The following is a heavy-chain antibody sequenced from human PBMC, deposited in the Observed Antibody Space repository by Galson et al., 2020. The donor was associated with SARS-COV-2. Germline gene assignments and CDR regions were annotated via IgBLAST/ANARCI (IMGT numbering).Heavy chain of an antibody. V-gene: IGHV3-48*03. Sequence: GGSLRLSCAASGFTFSSYEMNWVRQAPGKGLEWVSYISNTGSAIHYADSVKGRFTISRYNTKNSLYLQMNSLRAEDTAVYYCARADLTVTNYYFDYWGQGTLVTVSS. CDR1: GFTFSSYE. CDR3: ARADLTVTNYYFDY. D-gene: IGHD4-17*01. J-gene: IGHJ4*02. CDR2: ISNTGSAI.